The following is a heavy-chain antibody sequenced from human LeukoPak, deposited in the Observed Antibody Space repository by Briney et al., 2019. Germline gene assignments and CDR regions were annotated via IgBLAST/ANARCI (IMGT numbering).Heavy chain of an antibody. CDR3: ARAASTYASWFDP. Sequence: GGSLRLSCAASGFTFSSYAMHWVRQAPGKGLEWVAVISYDGSNKYYADSVKGRFSISRDNSKNTLYLQMNGLRAEDTAVYYCARAASTYASWFDPWGQGTLVTVSS. V-gene: IGHV3-30*04. J-gene: IGHJ5*02. CDR1: GFTFSSYA. CDR2: ISYDGSNK. D-gene: IGHD2/OR15-2a*01.